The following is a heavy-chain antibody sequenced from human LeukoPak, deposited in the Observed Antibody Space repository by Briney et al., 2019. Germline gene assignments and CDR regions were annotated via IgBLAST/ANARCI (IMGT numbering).Heavy chain of an antibody. V-gene: IGHV3-23*01. D-gene: IGHD2-8*01. CDR3: AKEQRIRHCSEGVCMEGYYFDH. J-gene: IGHJ4*02. CDR1: GFPFNMFA. CDR2: LSRGGESR. Sequence: GGSLRLSCTGSGFPFNMFAIHWVRQAPGQGLEWVSGLSRGGESRNYADSVKGRFTISRDSPKSTVFLQMNSLRPEDTAVYYCAKEQRIRHCSEGVCMEGYYFDHWGQGSLVTVSS.